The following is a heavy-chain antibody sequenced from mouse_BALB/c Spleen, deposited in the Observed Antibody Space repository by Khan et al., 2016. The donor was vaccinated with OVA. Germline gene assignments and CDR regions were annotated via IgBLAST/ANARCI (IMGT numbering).Heavy chain of an antibody. CDR3: ARAGRWFDY. V-gene: IGHV3-6*02. CDR2: ITSGGSF. J-gene: IGHJ3*01. D-gene: IGHD3-3*01. CDR1: GYSITSGYY. Sequence: EVQLQESGPGLVKPSQSLSLTCSVTGYSITSGYYWNWIRQFPGNKREWMGYITSGGSFNYSPSLKNRISITRDTSNNQFFLKLNSVTPEDTATYFCARAGRWFDYWVQATLVSVSA.